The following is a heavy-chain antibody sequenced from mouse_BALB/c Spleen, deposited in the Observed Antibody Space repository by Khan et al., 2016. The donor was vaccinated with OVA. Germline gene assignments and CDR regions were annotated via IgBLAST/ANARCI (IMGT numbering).Heavy chain of an antibody. CDR2: ISYSGRT. CDR1: GYSITSDYA. V-gene: IGHV3-2*02. Sequence: EVQLQESGPGLVKPSQSLSLTCTVTGYSITSDYAWNWIRQFPGNKLEWMGYISYSGRTSYNPSLKSRISITRDPSKKQFFLQVNSVNTEDTATDYCARSVTITTVVATDFDYWGQGTTLTVSS. CDR3: ARSVTITTVVATDFDY. D-gene: IGHD1-1*01. J-gene: IGHJ2*01.